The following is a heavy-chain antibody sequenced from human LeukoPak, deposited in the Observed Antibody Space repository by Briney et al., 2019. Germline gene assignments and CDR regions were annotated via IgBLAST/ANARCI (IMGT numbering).Heavy chain of an antibody. V-gene: IGHV1-69*04. CDR3: ARLRGVAGNSEPYSSSWYYLDY. Sequence: AASVKVSCKASGGTFSSYAISWVRQAPGQGLEWMGRIIPILGIANYAQKFQGRVTITADKSTSTAYMELSSLRSEDTAVYYCARLRGVAGNSEPYSSSWYYLDYWGQGTLVTVSS. CDR2: IIPILGIA. D-gene: IGHD6-13*01. CDR1: GGTFSSYA. J-gene: IGHJ4*02.